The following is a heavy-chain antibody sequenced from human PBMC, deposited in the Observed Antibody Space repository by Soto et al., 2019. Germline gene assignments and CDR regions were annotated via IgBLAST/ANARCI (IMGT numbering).Heavy chain of an antibody. D-gene: IGHD5-12*01. Sequence: ASVKVSCKASGYAFTGYYMHWVRQAPGQGLEWMGWINPNSGGTNYAQKFQGRVTMTRDTSISTAYMDLSRLRSDDKAVYYRASERGYSGYASFDYWGQGTLVTVSS. J-gene: IGHJ4*02. CDR3: ASERGYSGYASFDY. V-gene: IGHV1-2*02. CDR1: GYAFTGYY. CDR2: INPNSGGT.